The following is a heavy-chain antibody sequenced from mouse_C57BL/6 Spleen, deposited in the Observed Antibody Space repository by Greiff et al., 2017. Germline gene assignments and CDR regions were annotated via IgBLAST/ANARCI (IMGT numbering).Heavy chain of an antibody. Sequence: LQESGAELMKPGASVKLSCKATGYTFTGYWIEWVKQRPGHGLEWIGEILPGSGSTNYNEKFKGKATFTADTSSNTAYMQLSRLTTEDSAIYYGARGGGHYGSRGWFADWGQGTLVTVSA. V-gene: IGHV1-9*01. D-gene: IGHD1-1*01. J-gene: IGHJ3*01. CDR1: GYTFTGYW. CDR2: ILPGSGST. CDR3: ARGGGHYGSRGWFAD.